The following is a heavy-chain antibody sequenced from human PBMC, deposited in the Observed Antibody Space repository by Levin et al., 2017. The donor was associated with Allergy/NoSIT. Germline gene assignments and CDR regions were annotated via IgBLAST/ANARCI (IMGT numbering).Heavy chain of an antibody. V-gene: IGHV3-74*01. CDR2: INSDGSST. Sequence: ASVKVSCAASGLTFSSYWMHWVRQPPGKGLVWVSRINSDGSSTSYADSVKGRFTISRDNAKNTLYLQMSSLRAEDTAVYYCAGGSSTWYAYWGQGTLVTVSS. CDR3: AGGSSTWYAY. D-gene: IGHD6-13*01. CDR1: GLTFSSYW. J-gene: IGHJ4*02.